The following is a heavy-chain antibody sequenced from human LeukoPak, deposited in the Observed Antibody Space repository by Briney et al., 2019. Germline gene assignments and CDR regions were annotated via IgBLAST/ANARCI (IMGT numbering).Heavy chain of an antibody. D-gene: IGHD6-25*01. CDR1: GFTFSTYN. V-gene: IGHV3-23*01. CDR3: AKDRRLAAFDY. J-gene: IGHJ4*02. Sequence: PGGSLRLSCAASGFTFSTYNMNWVRQAPGKGLEWVSGITGRGEHMFYAGSVKGRFTISRVNSKNTLYLQMNSLRAEDTAVYYCAKDRRLAAFDYGGQGTLVTVSS. CDR2: ITGRGEHM.